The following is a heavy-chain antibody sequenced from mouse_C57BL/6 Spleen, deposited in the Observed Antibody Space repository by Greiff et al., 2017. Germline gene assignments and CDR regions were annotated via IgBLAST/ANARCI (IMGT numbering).Heavy chain of an antibody. CDR3: ALFITTVVAKAYYAMDY. J-gene: IGHJ4*01. CDR1: GYTFTDYY. V-gene: IGHV1-19*01. CDR2: INPYNGGT. D-gene: IGHD1-1*01. Sequence: SGPVLVKPGASVKMSCKASGYTFTDYYMNWVKQSHGKSLEWIGVINPYNGGTSYNQKFKGKATLTVDKSSSTAYMELNSLTSEDSAVYYCALFITTVVAKAYYAMDYWGQGTSVTVSS.